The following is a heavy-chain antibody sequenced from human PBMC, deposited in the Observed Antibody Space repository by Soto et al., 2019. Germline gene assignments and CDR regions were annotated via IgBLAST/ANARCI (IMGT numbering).Heavy chain of an antibody. CDR3: AKVEIVVVPAATEYSSSPNGGCYFDY. V-gene: IGHV3-23*01. CDR2: ISGSGGST. J-gene: IGHJ4*02. D-gene: IGHD2-2*01. Sequence: PGGSLRLSCAASGFTFSSYAMSWVRQAPGKGLEWVSAISGSGGSTYYADYVKGRFTISRDNSKNKLYLQMNSLRAEDTAVYYCAKVEIVVVPAATEYSSSPNGGCYFDYWGQGT. CDR1: GFTFSSYA.